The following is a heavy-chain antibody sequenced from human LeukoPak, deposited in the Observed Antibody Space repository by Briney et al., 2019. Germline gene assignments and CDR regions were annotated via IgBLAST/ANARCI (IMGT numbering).Heavy chain of an antibody. V-gene: IGHV4-39*01. CDR3: ARRDHTGRSHAWFDP. D-gene: IGHD1-14*01. J-gene: IGHJ5*02. Sequence: PSETLSLTCTVSGGSVSTISHFWDWVRQPPGKGLEWIVSLSDTGTTYYNPSLESRVTMSVDTSKNQFSLRLTSVTAADTAVYYCARRDHTGRSHAWFDPWGQGTLVTDSS. CDR2: LSDTGTT. CDR1: GGSVSTISHF.